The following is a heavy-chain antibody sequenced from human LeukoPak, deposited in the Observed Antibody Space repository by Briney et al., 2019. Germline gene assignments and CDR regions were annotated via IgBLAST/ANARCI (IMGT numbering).Heavy chain of an antibody. CDR3: ARPAQYGSGSRPKYFDY. D-gene: IGHD3-10*01. CDR2: MNPNSGIT. V-gene: IGHV1-8*03. Sequence: ASVKVSCKASGYTFTSYDINWVRQATGQGLEWMGWMNPNSGITGYAQKFQGRVTITRNTSISTAYMELSSLRSEDTAVYYCARPAQYGSGSRPKYFDYWGQGTLVTVSS. J-gene: IGHJ4*02. CDR1: GYTFTSYD.